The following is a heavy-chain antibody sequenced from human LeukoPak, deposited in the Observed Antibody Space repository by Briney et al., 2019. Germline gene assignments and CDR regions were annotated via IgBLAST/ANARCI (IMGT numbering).Heavy chain of an antibody. J-gene: IGHJ4*02. D-gene: IGHD2-21*02. Sequence: PSETLSLTCTVSGGSISSYYWSWIRQPPGKGLQWIGYIYYSGSTNYNPSLKSRVTISVDTSKNQFSLKLSSVTAADTAVYYCAREPLGCGGDCHFDYWGQGTLVTVSS. CDR2: IYYSGST. CDR1: GGSISSYY. V-gene: IGHV4-59*01. CDR3: AREPLGCGGDCHFDY.